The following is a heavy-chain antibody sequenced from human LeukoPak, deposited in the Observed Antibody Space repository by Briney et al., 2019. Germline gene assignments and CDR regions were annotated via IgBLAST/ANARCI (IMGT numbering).Heavy chain of an antibody. CDR3: ARDGFSSSWYGRALDY. D-gene: IGHD6-13*01. V-gene: IGHV3-33*01. CDR2: IWYDESNK. Sequence: PGGSLRLSCAASGFSSYGMHWVRQAAGKGLEWVAVIWYDESNKYYADSVKGRFTISRDNSRNTLYLQMNSLRAEDTAVYYCARDGFSSSWYGRALDYWGQGTLVTVSS. J-gene: IGHJ4*02. CDR1: GFSSYG.